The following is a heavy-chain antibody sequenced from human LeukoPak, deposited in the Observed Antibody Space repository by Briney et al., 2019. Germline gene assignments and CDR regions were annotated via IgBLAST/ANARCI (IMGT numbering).Heavy chain of an antibody. J-gene: IGHJ4*02. CDR1: GYTFTGYY. Sequence: ASVKVSCKASGYTFTGYYMHWVRQAPGQGLEWMGWITPNSGGTDYAQKFQGRVTMTRDTSISTAYMELSRLRSDDTAVYYCARDSAGLMGLRGSYGWGGVDYWGQGTLVTVSS. CDR2: ITPNSGGT. V-gene: IGHV1-2*02. CDR3: ARDSAGLMGLRGSYGWGGVDY. D-gene: IGHD3-16*01.